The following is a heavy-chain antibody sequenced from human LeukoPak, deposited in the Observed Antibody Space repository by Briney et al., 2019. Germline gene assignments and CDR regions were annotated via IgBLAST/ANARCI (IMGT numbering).Heavy chain of an antibody. Sequence: TGGSLRLSCTASGFTFGDYAMSWVRQAPGKGLEWVSAISGSGGSTYYADSVKGRFTISRDNSKNTLYLQMNSLRAEDTAVYYCAKVLQQLASDYWGQGTLVTVSS. CDR2: ISGSGGST. J-gene: IGHJ4*02. V-gene: IGHV3-23*01. CDR1: GFTFGDYA. CDR3: AKVLQQLASDY. D-gene: IGHD6-13*01.